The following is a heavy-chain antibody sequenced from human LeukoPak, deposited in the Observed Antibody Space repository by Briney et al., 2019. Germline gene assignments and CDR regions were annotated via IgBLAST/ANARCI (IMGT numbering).Heavy chain of an antibody. CDR2: ISYDGSNK. D-gene: IGHD1-26*01. Sequence: GGSLRLSCAASGFTFSSYGMPWVRQAPGKGLKWVAVISYDGSNKYYADSVKGRFTISRDNSKNTLYLQMNSLRAEDTAVYYCAKDGRSYSPGWFDPWGQGTLVTVSS. V-gene: IGHV3-30*18. CDR1: GFTFSSYG. J-gene: IGHJ5*02. CDR3: AKDGRSYSPGWFDP.